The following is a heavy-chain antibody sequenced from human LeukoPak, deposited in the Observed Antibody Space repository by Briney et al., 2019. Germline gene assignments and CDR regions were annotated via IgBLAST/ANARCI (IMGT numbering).Heavy chain of an antibody. V-gene: IGHV3-48*03. J-gene: IGHJ4*02. D-gene: IGHD2-8*02. Sequence: PGGSLRLSWAASGFTFSSYEMNWVRQAPGRGREWVSYISSGGSNIYYADYVRGRFTISRDNDKNSLYLQMSSLRAEDTAVYYCARDWWGEGHFDYWGQGTLVTVSS. CDR1: GFTFSSYE. CDR2: ISSGGSNI. CDR3: ARDWWGEGHFDY.